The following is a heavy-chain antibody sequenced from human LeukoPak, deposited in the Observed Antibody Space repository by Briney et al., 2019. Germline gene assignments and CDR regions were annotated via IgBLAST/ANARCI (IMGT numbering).Heavy chain of an antibody. Sequence: GGSLRLSCAASGFTVTGNYMSWVRQAPGKGLEWVSIIYSDGGTKYTDSVKGRFTISRDNSKNTLYLQMNSLRAEDTAVYYCATPKRSGVPFDYWGQGTLVTVSS. D-gene: IGHD3-10*01. J-gene: IGHJ4*02. V-gene: IGHV3-66*01. CDR2: IYSDGGT. CDR1: GFTVTGNY. CDR3: ATPKRSGVPFDY.